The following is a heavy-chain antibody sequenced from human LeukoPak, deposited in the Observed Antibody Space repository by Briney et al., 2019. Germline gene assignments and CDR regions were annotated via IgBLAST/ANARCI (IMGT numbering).Heavy chain of an antibody. J-gene: IGHJ3*02. CDR2: IKQDGSEK. V-gene: IGHV3-7*01. CDR3: AREIGEVWVSLPDAFDI. D-gene: IGHD3-16*01. Sequence: GGSLRLSCAVSGFTFSSYWMSWVRQAPGKGLEWVANIKQDGSEKYHVGSGKGQFTISRDNAKNSLYLQMNSLRAEDTAVYFCAREIGEVWVSLPDAFDIWGQGTMVTVSS. CDR1: GFTFSSYW.